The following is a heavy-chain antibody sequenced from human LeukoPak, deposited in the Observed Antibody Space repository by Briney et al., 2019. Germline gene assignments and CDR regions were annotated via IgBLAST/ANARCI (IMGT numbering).Heavy chain of an antibody. J-gene: IGHJ4*02. CDR3: ANVYLAVAGLFDY. D-gene: IGHD2-8*01. CDR1: GFTLGRNG. CDR2: ISGSGGHT. Sequence: GGSLSLSWAADGFTLGRNGMSWVRQARGKGMEWVSAISGSGGHTYYADSVKGRFTISRDNSKHPLYLHMNRLRADHTAVYYCANVYLAVAGLFDYWGQGPLVTVSS. V-gene: IGHV3-23*01.